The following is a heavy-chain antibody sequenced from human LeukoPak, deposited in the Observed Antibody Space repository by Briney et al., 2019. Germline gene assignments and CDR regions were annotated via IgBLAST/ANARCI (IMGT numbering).Heavy chain of an antibody. CDR1: GGSISTYY. D-gene: IGHD2-15*01. V-gene: IGHV4-59*08. Sequence: SETLSLTCTVSGGSISTYYWSWIRQPPGKRLEWVGNIFYSGTTKYNPSLKSRVTISFDTSKNQFSLKLSSVTAADTAVYYCARPYCSGGSCYYDYWCFDLWGRGTLVTVSS. CDR2: IFYSGTT. J-gene: IGHJ2*01. CDR3: ARPYCSGGSCYYDYWCFDL.